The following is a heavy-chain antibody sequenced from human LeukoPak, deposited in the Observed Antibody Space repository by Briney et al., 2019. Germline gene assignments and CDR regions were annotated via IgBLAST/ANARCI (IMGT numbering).Heavy chain of an antibody. D-gene: IGHD1-14*01. CDR3: AALSVRNRLDY. J-gene: IGHJ4*02. CDR1: GFTFSSYG. V-gene: IGHV3-33*01. Sequence: PGGSLRLSCAASGFTFSSYGMHWVRQAPGKGLEWVAVIWYDGSNKYYADSVKGRFTISRDNSKNTLCLQMNSLRAEDTAVYYCAALSVRNRLDYWGQGTLVTVSS. CDR2: IWYDGSNK.